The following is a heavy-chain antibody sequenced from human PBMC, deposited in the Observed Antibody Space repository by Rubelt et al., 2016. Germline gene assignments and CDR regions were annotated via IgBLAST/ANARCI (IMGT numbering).Heavy chain of an antibody. CDR2: INHSGST. V-gene: IGHV4-34*01. CDR1: GGSFSGYY. CDR3: ARGLGALIYYFDY. D-gene: IGHD3-16*01. J-gene: IGHJ4*02. Sequence: QVQLQQWGAGLLKPSETLSLTCAVYGGSFSGYYWSWIRQPPGKGLECIGEINHSGSTNYNPPLKSRVTILVDKSKNQFSLKLSSVTAADTAVYYCARGLGALIYYFDYWGQGTLVTVSS.